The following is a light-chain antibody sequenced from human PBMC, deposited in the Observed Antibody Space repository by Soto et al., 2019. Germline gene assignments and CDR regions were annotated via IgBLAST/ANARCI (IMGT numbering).Light chain of an antibody. CDR2: GST. CDR1: QRISSNY. J-gene: IGKJ1*01. Sequence: EIVLTQFPGTLSLSPGERATLSCKTSQRISSNYLAWFQQKPGQAPRLLMYGSTRRATGIPDRFNGSGSGTDFTLTISRLDPEDFAVYYCQQYGSSPSFGQGTKVDIK. CDR3: QQYGSSPS. V-gene: IGKV3-20*01.